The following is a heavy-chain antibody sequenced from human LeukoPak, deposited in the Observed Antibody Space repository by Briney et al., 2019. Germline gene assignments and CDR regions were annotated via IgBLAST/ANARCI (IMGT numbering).Heavy chain of an antibody. Sequence: SVKVSCKASGDTFSSYGISWVRQAPGQGLEWMGGIIPIFGTANYAQKFQGRVTITAEESTNTAYMELNTLRSEDTAVYYCAAYGGYSGYDLDYWGQGTLVTVSS. D-gene: IGHD5-12*01. CDR1: GDTFSSYG. CDR3: AAYGGYSGYDLDY. CDR2: IIPIFGTA. V-gene: IGHV1-69*13. J-gene: IGHJ4*02.